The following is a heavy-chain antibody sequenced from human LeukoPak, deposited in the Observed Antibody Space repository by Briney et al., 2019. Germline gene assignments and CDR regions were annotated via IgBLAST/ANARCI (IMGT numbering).Heavy chain of an antibody. CDR1: GGSISSYH. Sequence: SETLSLTCTVSGGSISSYHWSWIRQPPGKGLQWIGFIYSSGSTNYNPSLKSRVTISLDTSKNQFSLRVSSVTSADTAVYYCARGNSGYNYAFDIWGQGTMVAVSS. CDR3: ARGNSGYNYAFDI. V-gene: IGHV4-59*01. D-gene: IGHD5-12*01. J-gene: IGHJ3*02. CDR2: IYSSGST.